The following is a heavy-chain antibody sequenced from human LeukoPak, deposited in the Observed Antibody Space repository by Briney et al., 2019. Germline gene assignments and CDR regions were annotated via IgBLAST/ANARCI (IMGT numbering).Heavy chain of an antibody. CDR2: IIPILGIA. J-gene: IGHJ4*02. Sequence: SVKVSCKASGGTFSSYAISWVRQAPGQGLEWMGRIIPILGIANYAQKFQGRVTITADKSTSTAYMELSSLRSEDTAVYYCARERYYYDSCGYYYYFDYWGQGTLVTVSS. D-gene: IGHD3-22*01. CDR1: GGTFSSYA. CDR3: ARERYYYDSCGYYYYFDY. V-gene: IGHV1-69*04.